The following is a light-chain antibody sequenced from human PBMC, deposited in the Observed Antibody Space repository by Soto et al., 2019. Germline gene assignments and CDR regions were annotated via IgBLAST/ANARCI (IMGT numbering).Light chain of an antibody. V-gene: IGLV2-11*01. Sequence: HSVLTQPRSVSGSPGQSVTISCTGTSSDVGGYNYVSWYQQHPGKAPKLMIYDVSKRPSGVPDRFSGSKSGNTASLTISGLQAEDEADYYCCSYAGSYTLGVFGTGTKVTVL. CDR1: SSDVGGYNY. CDR3: CSYAGSYTLGV. CDR2: DVS. J-gene: IGLJ1*01.